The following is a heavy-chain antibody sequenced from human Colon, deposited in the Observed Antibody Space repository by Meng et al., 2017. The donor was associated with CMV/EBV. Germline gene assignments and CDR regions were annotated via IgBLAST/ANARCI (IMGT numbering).Heavy chain of an antibody. V-gene: IGHV1-8*01. CDR2: MNPNSGNT. D-gene: IGHD2-2*01. CDR3: ARGRARGYCSSTSCSLPDY. CDR1: GYTFTSYD. J-gene: IGHJ4*02. Sequence: ASVKVSCKASGYTFTSYDINWVRQATGQGLEWMGWMNPNSGNTGYAQKFQGRVTITRNTSISTAYMELSSLRSEDTAVYYCARGRARGYCSSTSCSLPDYWGQGTLVTVSS.